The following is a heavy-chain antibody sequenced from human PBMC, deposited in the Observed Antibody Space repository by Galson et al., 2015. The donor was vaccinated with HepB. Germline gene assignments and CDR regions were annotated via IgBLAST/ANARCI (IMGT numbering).Heavy chain of an antibody. CDR1: GFTFSSYW. J-gene: IGHJ4*02. CDR2: INSDDSST. Sequence: SLRLSCAASGFTFSSYWMHLVRQAPGKGLVWVSRINSDDSSTSYADSVKGRFTISRDNAKNTLYLQMNSLRAEDTAVYYRESLTVPPFWGQGTLVTVSS. V-gene: IGHV3-74*01. CDR3: ESLTVPPF. D-gene: IGHD7-27*01.